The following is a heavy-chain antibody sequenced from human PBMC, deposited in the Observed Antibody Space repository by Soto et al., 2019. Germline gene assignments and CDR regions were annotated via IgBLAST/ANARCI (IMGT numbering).Heavy chain of an antibody. V-gene: IGHV4-31*03. Sequence: QVQLQESGPGLVKPSQTLSLTCTVSGGSISSGGYYWSWIRQHPGKGLEWIGYIYYSGSTYYNPSLKSRDXIXXDTSKNQFALKLSSVTAADTAVYYCARDVPGAFDIWGQGTMVTVSS. CDR3: ARDVPGAFDI. CDR2: IYYSGST. CDR1: GGSISSGGYY. J-gene: IGHJ3*02. D-gene: IGHD2-2*01.